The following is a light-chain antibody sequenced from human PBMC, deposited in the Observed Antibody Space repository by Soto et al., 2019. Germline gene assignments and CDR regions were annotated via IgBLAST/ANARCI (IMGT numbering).Light chain of an antibody. J-gene: IGLJ2*01. Sequence: QSALTQPASVSGSPGQSITISCTGTSSDVGSYNYVSWYQQHTGKAPKLMIYEVRNRPSGVSDRFSGSKSGKTASLTIFGLQAEDEADYYCSSYTTSTTQVFGGGTQLTVL. CDR1: SSDVGSYNY. CDR2: EVR. V-gene: IGLV2-14*01. CDR3: SSYTTSTTQV.